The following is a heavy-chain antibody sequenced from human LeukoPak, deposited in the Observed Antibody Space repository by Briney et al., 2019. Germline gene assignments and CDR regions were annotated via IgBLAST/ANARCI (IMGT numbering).Heavy chain of an antibody. D-gene: IGHD5-18*01. CDR1: GGSISSYY. V-gene: IGHV4-59*01. J-gene: IGHJ4*02. Sequence: SETLSLTCTVSGGSISSYYWSWIRQPPGKGLEWIGYIYYSGSTNYNPSLKSRVTISVDTSKDQFSLKLSSVTAADTAVYYCARVSRGYSYGYDYWGQGTLVTVSS. CDR3: ARVSRGYSYGYDY. CDR2: IYYSGST.